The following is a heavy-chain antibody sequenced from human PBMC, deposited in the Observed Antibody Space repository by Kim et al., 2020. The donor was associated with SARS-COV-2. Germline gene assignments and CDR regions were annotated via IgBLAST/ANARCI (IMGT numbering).Heavy chain of an antibody. CDR3: AIIEPEYSSGWYYYYGMDV. Sequence: GGSLRLSCAASGFTFSDYYMSWIRQAPGKGLEWVSYISSSGSTIYYADSVKGRFTISRDNAKNSLYLQMNSLRAEDTAVYYCAIIEPEYSSGWYYYYGMDVWGQGTTVTVSS. CDR1: GFTFSDYY. J-gene: IGHJ6*02. V-gene: IGHV3-11*01. CDR2: ISSSGSTI. D-gene: IGHD6-19*01.